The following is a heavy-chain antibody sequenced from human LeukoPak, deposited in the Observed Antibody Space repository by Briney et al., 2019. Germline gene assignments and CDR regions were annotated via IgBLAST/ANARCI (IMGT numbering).Heavy chain of an antibody. CDR2: ISGSGGST. D-gene: IGHD3-9*01. V-gene: IGHV3-23*01. CDR3: AKARYFDWLFPLDY. Sequence: GGSLRLSCAASGFTFSSYAMSWVRQAPGKGLEWVSAISGSGGSTYYADSVKGRFTISRDNSKNTLYLQMNSLRAEDTAVYYCAKARYFDWLFPLDYWGQGTLVTVSS. J-gene: IGHJ4*02. CDR1: GFTFSSYA.